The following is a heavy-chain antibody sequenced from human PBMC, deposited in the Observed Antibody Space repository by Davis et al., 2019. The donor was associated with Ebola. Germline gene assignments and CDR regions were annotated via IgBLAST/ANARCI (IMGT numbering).Heavy chain of an antibody. CDR2: INPHNGNT. V-gene: IGHV1-18*04. CDR1: GYTFTSYG. CDR3: ARGKWFDP. J-gene: IGHJ5*02. Sequence: AASVKVSCKASGYTFTSYGITWVRQAPGQGLEWMGWINPHNGNTNYAQNVQGRVTMTTDTSTSTAYMEVGSLRSDDTAVYYCARGKWFDPWGQGTLVSVTS.